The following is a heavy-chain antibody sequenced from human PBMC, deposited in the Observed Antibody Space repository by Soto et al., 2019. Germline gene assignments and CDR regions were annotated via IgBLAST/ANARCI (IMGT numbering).Heavy chain of an antibody. CDR1: GYTFTSYY. J-gene: IGHJ4*02. V-gene: IGHV1-46*03. CDR2: IIPSGGST. D-gene: IGHD2-15*01. Sequence: ASVKVSCKASGYTFTSYYMHWVRQAPGQGLEWMGIIIPSGGSTSYAQKFQGRVTMTRDTSTSTVYMELSSLRSEDTAVYYCARGDIVVVVAASFDYWGQGTLVTVSS. CDR3: ARGDIVVVVAASFDY.